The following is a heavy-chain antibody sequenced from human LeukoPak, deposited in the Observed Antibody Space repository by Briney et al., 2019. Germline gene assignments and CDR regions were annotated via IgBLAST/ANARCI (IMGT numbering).Heavy chain of an antibody. D-gene: IGHD1-26*01. Sequence: GGSLRLSCAASGFTLSIYEMEWVRQAPGKGMGWVSYISSSGSSIYYADSVKGRFTISRDNAKNSLYLQMNSLRGEDTAVYYCARAPYSGSQLGDYWGQGTLVTVSS. CDR3: ARAPYSGSQLGDY. V-gene: IGHV3-48*03. CDR1: GFTLSIYE. CDR2: ISSSGSSI. J-gene: IGHJ4*02.